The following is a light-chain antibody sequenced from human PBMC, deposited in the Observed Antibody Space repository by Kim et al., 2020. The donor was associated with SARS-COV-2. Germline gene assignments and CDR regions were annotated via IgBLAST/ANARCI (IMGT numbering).Light chain of an antibody. Sequence: AWGQRGRITCQGDSRRSYYASWYQQKPGQAPVLVIYGKNNRPSGIPDRFSGSSSGTPASLSITGAQAEDEADYYCKSRDSSGDLRVFGGGTQLTVL. CDR3: KSRDSSGDLRV. J-gene: IGLJ3*02. V-gene: IGLV3-19*01. CDR2: GKN. CDR1: SRRSYY.